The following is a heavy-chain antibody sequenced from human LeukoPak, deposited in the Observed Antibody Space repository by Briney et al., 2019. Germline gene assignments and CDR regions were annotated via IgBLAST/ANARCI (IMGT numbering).Heavy chain of an antibody. CDR1: GASMNNYY. V-gene: IGHV4-59*08. J-gene: IGHJ4*02. CDR2: VFSRGTT. Sequence: PSDTLSLTCTVSGASMNNYYWSWIRQSPEKGLEWLGFVFSRGTTNLNPSFKSRLIMSIDTSKNQFSLRLSSVTAADTAVYLCARSWAAKWELPGQFDSWGQGRLVSVSS. D-gene: IGHD1-26*01. CDR3: ARSWAAKWELPGQFDS.